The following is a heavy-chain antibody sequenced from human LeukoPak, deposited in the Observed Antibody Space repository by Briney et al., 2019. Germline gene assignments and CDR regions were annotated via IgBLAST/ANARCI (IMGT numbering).Heavy chain of an antibody. Sequence: ASVKVSCKASGYTFTGYYMHWVRQAPGQGLEWMGWINPNSGGTDYAQKFQGRVTMTRDTSISTAYMELSSLRSEDTAVYYCARGGYCSGGSCYSNGFDPWGQGTLVTVSS. D-gene: IGHD2-15*01. CDR3: ARGGYCSGGSCYSNGFDP. J-gene: IGHJ5*02. CDR2: INPNSGGT. CDR1: GYTFTGYY. V-gene: IGHV1-2*02.